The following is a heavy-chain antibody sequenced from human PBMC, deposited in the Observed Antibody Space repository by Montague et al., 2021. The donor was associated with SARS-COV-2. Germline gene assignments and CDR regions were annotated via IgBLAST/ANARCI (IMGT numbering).Heavy chain of an antibody. CDR3: ARGDGVVVAAPYI. D-gene: IGHD2-15*01. V-gene: IGHV4-31*03. CDR2: MYDSGST. J-gene: IGHJ3*02. CDR1: GGSISNGGYY. Sequence: TLSLTCTVSGGSISNGGYYCSWIRQHPGKRLEWIGYMYDSGSTYYNPSLTSRVTMSLDTSKNQFSLKLSSVTAADTAVHYCARGDGVVVAAPYIWGQGTMVTVSS.